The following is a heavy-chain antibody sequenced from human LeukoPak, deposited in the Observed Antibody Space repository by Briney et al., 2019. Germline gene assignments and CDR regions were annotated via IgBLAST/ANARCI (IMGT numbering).Heavy chain of an antibody. D-gene: IGHD2-8*01. V-gene: IGHV5-51*03. CDR1: GYSFTSYW. Sequence: GESLKISCKGSGYSFTSYWICWVRQMPGKGLEWMGIIYPGDSDTRYSPSFQGQVTISADKSISTAYLQWSSLKASDTAMYYCARSSGVYAIPYYFDYWGQGTLVTVSS. CDR3: ARSSGVYAIPYYFDY. J-gene: IGHJ4*02. CDR2: IYPGDSDT.